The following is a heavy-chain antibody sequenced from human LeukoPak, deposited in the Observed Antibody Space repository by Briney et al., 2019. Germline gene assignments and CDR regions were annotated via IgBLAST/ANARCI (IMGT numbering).Heavy chain of an antibody. CDR2: ISYDGSNK. CDR1: GFTFSSYA. J-gene: IGHJ6*02. V-gene: IGHV3-30*04. CDR3: ARDHRNYYYGMDV. Sequence: GGSLRLSCAASGFTFSSYAMHWVRQGPGKGLEWVAVISYDGSNKYYADSVKGRFTISRDNPKNTLYLQMNSLRAEDTAVYYCARDHRNYYYGMDVWGQGTTVTVSS.